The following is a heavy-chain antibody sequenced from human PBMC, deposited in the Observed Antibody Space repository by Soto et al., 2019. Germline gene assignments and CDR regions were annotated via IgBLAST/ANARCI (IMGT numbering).Heavy chain of an antibody. Sequence: GASVKVSCKASGGTFSSYAISWVRQAPGQGLEWMGGIIPIFGTANYAQKFQGRVTITADESTSTAYMELNSLRSEDTAVYYCARYYYDSSGYLTGILDYWGQGTLVTVSS. CDR2: IIPIFGTA. CDR3: ARYYYDSSGYLTGILDY. V-gene: IGHV1-69*13. CDR1: GGTFSSYA. J-gene: IGHJ4*02. D-gene: IGHD3-22*01.